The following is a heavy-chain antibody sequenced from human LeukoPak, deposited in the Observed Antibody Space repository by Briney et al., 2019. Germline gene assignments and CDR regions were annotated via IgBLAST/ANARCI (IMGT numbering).Heavy chain of an antibody. CDR1: GGSFSGYY. Sequence: SETLSLTCAVYGGSFSGYYWSWIRQPPGKGLEWIGEINHSGSTNYNPSLKSRVTISVDTSKNQFSLKLSSVTAADTAVYYCARGFGYANAFDIWGQGTMVTVSS. V-gene: IGHV4-34*01. D-gene: IGHD5-12*01. CDR2: INHSGST. J-gene: IGHJ3*02. CDR3: ARGFGYANAFDI.